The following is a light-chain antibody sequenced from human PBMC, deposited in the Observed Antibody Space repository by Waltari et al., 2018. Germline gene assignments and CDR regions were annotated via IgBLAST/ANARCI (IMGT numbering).Light chain of an antibody. CDR2: KAN. Sequence: QTVVTQEPSLSVSPGGTVTLTCALSSGSLSTTSYATWYQQTPGQAPRTLVYKANARSSGVPDLFSGSILGNTAALTSTGAQADDESDYYCALYMGSGSWVFGGGTRLTVL. CDR1: SGSLSTTSY. CDR3: ALYMGSGSWV. V-gene: IGLV8-61*01. J-gene: IGLJ3*02.